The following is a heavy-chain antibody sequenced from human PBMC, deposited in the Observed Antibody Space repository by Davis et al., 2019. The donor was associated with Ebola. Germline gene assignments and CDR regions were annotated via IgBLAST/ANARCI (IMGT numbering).Heavy chain of an antibody. Sequence: SVKVSCKASGGTFNTYTITWVRQAPGQGLEWMGGLIPIFGAANYAQKFQGRVTITADKSTSTAYMELSSLRSEDTAVYYCARRVGARSGFDYWGQGSLVTVSS. D-gene: IGHD1-26*01. CDR3: ARRVGARSGFDY. J-gene: IGHJ4*02. CDR1: GGTFNTYT. CDR2: LIPIFGAA. V-gene: IGHV1-69*06.